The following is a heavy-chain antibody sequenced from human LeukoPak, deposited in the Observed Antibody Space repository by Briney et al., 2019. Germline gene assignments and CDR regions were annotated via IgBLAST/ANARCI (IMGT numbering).Heavy chain of an antibody. CDR2: INPNSGGT. CDR1: GYTFTGYF. D-gene: IGHD5-24*01. Sequence: ASVKVSCKASGYTFTGYFMHWVRQAPGQGLEWMGWINPNSGGTNYAQKFQGRVTMTGDTSISTAYMDLSSLRSDDTAVYYCARPQEEDGYNYNWAFDYWGQGTLVTVSS. CDR3: ARPQEEDGYNYNWAFDY. J-gene: IGHJ4*02. V-gene: IGHV1-2*02.